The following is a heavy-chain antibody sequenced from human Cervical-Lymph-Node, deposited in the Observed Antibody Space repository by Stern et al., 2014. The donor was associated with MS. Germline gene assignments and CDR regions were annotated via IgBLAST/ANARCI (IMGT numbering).Heavy chain of an antibody. V-gene: IGHV1-8*01. D-gene: IGHD4-17*01. J-gene: IGHJ4*02. CDR3: VRESNGDYEN. CDR1: GYTFTSYD. CDR2: MNPHNGNT. Sequence: QVQLGQSGAEVKKPGASVKVSCKASGYTFTSYDINWVRQATGQGLEWMGYMNPHNGNTGYAQKFQGRVTMTKDTSITTAYMELSSLRSEDTAVYYCVRESNGDYENWGQGTLVTVSS.